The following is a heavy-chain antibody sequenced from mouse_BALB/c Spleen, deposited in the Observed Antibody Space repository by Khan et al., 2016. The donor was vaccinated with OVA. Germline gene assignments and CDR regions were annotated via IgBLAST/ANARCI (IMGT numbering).Heavy chain of an antibody. D-gene: IGHD2-2*01. J-gene: IGHJ3*01. V-gene: IGHV1-61*01. CDR2: IDPSDSET. CDR3: ARREKYGYDPSWFAY. CDR1: GYTFTSYW. Sequence: QVQLKQSGAELVRPGASVKLSCKASGYTFTSYWMNWVKQRPGHGLEWIGRIDPSDSETHYNQMFNDKATLTVDKSSSTAYMHLSRLTSEDSAVYYCARREKYGYDPSWFAYWGQGTLVTVSA.